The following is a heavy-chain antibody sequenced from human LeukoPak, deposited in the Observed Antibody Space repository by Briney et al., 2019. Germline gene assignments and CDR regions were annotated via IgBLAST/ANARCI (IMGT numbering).Heavy chain of an antibody. CDR2: TYYRSKWYN. J-gene: IGHJ5*02. CDR1: GDSVSSNNAA. CDR3: ARRLTQYDCFDP. D-gene: IGHD2-2*01. Sequence: PSQTLSLTCAISGDSVSSNNAAWNWIRQSPSRGLEWLGRTYYRSKWYNDYAVSVRSRIILNSDTSENQFSLHLSSVTPEGTAVYYCARRLTQYDCFDPWGQGILVTVSS. V-gene: IGHV6-1*01.